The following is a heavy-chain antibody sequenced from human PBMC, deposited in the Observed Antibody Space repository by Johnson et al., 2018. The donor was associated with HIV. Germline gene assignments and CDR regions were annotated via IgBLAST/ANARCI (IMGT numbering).Heavy chain of an antibody. CDR3: ARPPLERIISGSYGAFDL. V-gene: IGHV3-30*04. CDR2: ISYDGSNK. CDR1: GFTFSSYA. Sequence: QVQLVESGGGVVQPGRSLRLSCAASGFTFSSYAIHWVRQAPGKGLEWVAVISYDGSNKYYADSVTGRFTISRDYSKNTLYLQMNSLRTYDTAVYYCARPPLERIISGSYGAFDLWGQGTMVTVSS. J-gene: IGHJ3*01. D-gene: IGHD1-26*01.